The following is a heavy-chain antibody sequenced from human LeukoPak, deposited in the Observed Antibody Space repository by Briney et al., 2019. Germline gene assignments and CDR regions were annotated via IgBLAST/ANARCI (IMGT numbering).Heavy chain of an antibody. Sequence: GGSLRLSCASSGFTFSDYYMSWIRQAPGKGLEWVSYISSSGSTIYYADSVKGRFTISRDNAKNSLYLQMNSLRAEDTAVYYCARVPNYYYYGMDVWGQGTTVTVSS. CDR1: GFTFSDYY. V-gene: IGHV3-11*01. CDR2: ISSSGSTI. CDR3: ARVPNYYYYGMDV. J-gene: IGHJ6*02.